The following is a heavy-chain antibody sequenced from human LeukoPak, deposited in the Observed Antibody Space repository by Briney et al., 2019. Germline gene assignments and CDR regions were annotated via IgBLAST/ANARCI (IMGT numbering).Heavy chain of an antibody. CDR2: IANDGRDK. D-gene: IGHD6-13*01. J-gene: IGHJ4*02. CDR1: GFTFSDYY. V-gene: IGHV3-30*18. Sequence: GGSLRLSRAASGFTFSDYYMSWVRQAPGKGLEWVAVIANDGRDKKYADSVKGRFTISRDNSKNTLYLQMNSLRAEDTAVYYCAKDGRVAAAAYYFDYWGQGTLATVSS. CDR3: AKDGRVAAAAYYFDY.